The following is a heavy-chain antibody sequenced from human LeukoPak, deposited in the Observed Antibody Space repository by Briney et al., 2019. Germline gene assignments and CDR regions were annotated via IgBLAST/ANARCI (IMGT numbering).Heavy chain of an antibody. CDR3: AKSYYYDTSGYYYLDY. D-gene: IGHD3-22*01. CDR1: GFTFNNYG. CDR2: ISYDGSNK. Sequence: GGSLRLSCAASGFTFNNYGMLWVRQAPGKGLEWVALISYDGSNKYYADSVKGRFAISRDNSKNTLYPQMNSLRAEDTAVYYCAKSYYYDTSGYYYLDYWGQGTLVTVSS. J-gene: IGHJ4*02. V-gene: IGHV3-30*18.